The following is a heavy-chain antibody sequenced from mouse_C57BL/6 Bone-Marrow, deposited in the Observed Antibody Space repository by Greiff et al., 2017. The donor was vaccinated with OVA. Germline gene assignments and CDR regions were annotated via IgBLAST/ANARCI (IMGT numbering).Heavy chain of an antibody. CDR2: IDPETGGT. J-gene: IGHJ3*01. V-gene: IGHV1-15*01. Sequence: QVQLKESGAELVRPGASVTLSCKASGYTFTDYEMHWVKQTPVHGLEWIGAIDPETGGTAYNQKFKGKAILTADKSSSTAYMELRSLTSEDSAVYYCTKLVRGFAYWGQGTLGTVSA. D-gene: IGHD4-1*01. CDR3: TKLVRGFAY. CDR1: GYTFTDYE.